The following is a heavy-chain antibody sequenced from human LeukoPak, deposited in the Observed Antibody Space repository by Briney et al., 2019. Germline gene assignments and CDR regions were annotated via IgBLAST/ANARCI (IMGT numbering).Heavy chain of an antibody. CDR2: IYYSGST. CDR3: ARGLHDYSTAGWFDP. CDR1: GGSISSYY. V-gene: IGHV4-59*01. Sequence: PSETLSLTCTVSGGSISSYYWSWIRQPPGKGLEWIGYIYYSGSTNYNPSLKSRVTISVDTSKNQFSLKLSSVTAADTAVYYCARGLHDYSTAGWFDPWGQGTLVTVSS. D-gene: IGHD4-11*01. J-gene: IGHJ5*02.